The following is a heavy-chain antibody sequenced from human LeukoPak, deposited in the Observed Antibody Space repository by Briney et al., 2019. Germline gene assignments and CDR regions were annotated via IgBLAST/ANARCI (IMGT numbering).Heavy chain of an antibody. D-gene: IGHD6-25*01. CDR2: ISSSSSYI. V-gene: IGHV3-21*01. CDR3: ARLAAQDAFDI. CDR1: GFTFSSYS. J-gene: IGHJ3*02. Sequence: PGGSLRLSCAASGFTFSSYSMNWVRQAPGKGLEWVSSISSSSSYIYYADSVKGRFTISRDNAKNSLNLQMNSLRAEDTAVYYCARLAAQDAFDIWGQGTMVTVSS.